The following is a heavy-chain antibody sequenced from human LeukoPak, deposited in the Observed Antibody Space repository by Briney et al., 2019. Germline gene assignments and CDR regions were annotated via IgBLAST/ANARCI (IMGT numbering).Heavy chain of an antibody. J-gene: IGHJ4*02. CDR3: AREYGSGSLGY. Sequence: ASVKVSCKASGGAFSSYAISWVRRAPGQGVEWMGGIIPIFGTANYSQKFQGRVTITADESTSTAYMELSSLRSEDTAVYYCAREYGSGSLGYWGQGTLVTVSS. CDR2: IIPIFGTA. D-gene: IGHD3-10*01. CDR1: GGAFSSYA. V-gene: IGHV1-69*01.